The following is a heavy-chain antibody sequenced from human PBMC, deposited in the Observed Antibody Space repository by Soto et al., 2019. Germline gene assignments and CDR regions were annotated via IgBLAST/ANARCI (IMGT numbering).Heavy chain of an antibody. V-gene: IGHV4-30-4*01. D-gene: IGHD3-22*01. CDR1: GGSISSGDYY. CDR3: AARRDYYDSSGYSFDY. CDR2: IYYSGST. J-gene: IGHJ4*02. Sequence: SETLSLTCTVSGGSISSGDYYWSWIRQPPGKGLEWIGYIYYSGSTYYNPSLKSRVTISVDTSKNQFSLKLSSVTAADTAVYYCAARRDYYDSSGYSFDYWGQGTLVTVSS.